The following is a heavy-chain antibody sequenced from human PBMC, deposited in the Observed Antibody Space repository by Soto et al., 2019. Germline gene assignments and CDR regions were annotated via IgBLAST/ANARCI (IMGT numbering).Heavy chain of an antibody. V-gene: IGHV3-23*01. J-gene: IGHJ6*02. CDR3: AKDERSSSWYDYYYYYGMDV. D-gene: IGHD6-13*01. Sequence: GGSLRLSCAASGFTFSSYAMSWVRQAPGKGLEWVSAISGSGGSTYYADSVKGRFTISRDNSKNTLYLQMNSLRAEDTAVYYCAKDERSSSWYDYYYYYGMDVWGQGTTVTVSS. CDR2: ISGSGGST. CDR1: GFTFSSYA.